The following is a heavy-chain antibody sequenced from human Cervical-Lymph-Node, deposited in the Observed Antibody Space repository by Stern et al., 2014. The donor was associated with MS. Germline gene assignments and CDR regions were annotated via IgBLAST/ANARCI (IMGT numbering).Heavy chain of an antibody. CDR1: GFAFSSFW. V-gene: IGHV3-74*01. J-gene: IGHJ4*02. Sequence: EVQLVESGGGLVQPGGTLRLSCAASGFAFSSFWMHWVRQAPGKGLVWVSRIYGDGISTYYADSVKGRFTISRDNAKNTLYLQMNSLRVEDTGVYYCARDNPDYWGQGTLVTVSS. CDR3: ARDNPDY. CDR2: IYGDGIST.